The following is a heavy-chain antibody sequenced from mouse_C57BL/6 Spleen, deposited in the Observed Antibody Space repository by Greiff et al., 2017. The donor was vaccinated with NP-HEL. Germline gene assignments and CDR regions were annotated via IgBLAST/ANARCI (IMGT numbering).Heavy chain of an antibody. V-gene: IGHV1-53*01. CDR2: INPSNGGT. Sequence: VQLQQPGTELVKPGASVKLSCKASGYTFTSYWMHWVKQRPGQGLVWIGNINPSNGGTNYNERFKSKATLPVDKSSSTAYMQLSSLTSEDSAVDYCASSSAYGSSSHLYFGGWGTGTTVTVAS. J-gene: IGHJ1*03. CDR1: GYTFTSYW. CDR3: ASSSAYGSSSHLYFGG. D-gene: IGHD1-1*01.